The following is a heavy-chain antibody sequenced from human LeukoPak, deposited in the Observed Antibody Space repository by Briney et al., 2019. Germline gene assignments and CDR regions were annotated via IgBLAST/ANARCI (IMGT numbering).Heavy chain of an antibody. Sequence: PGGSLRLSCAASGFTFDDYAMHWVRQAPGKGLEWVSYISGSSGTIYYADSVKGRFTISRDNAKNSLYLQMNSLRAEDTAVYYCARRSEFGVLYYMDIWGKGTTVTVSS. CDR3: ARRSEFGVLYYMDI. CDR2: ISGSSGTI. D-gene: IGHD3-16*01. J-gene: IGHJ6*03. V-gene: IGHV3-48*01. CDR1: GFTFDDYA.